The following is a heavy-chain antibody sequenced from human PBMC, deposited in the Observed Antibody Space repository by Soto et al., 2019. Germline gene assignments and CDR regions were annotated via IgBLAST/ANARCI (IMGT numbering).Heavy chain of an antibody. CDR3: AREDSYYYGSGSESGFDP. J-gene: IGHJ5*02. CDR1: GYTFTSYG. Sequence: QVQLVQSGAEVKKPGASVKVSCKASGYTFTSYGISWVRQAPGQGLEWMGWISAYDGNTNYAQKLQGRVTMTTDTSTSTAYMELRSLRSDDTAVYYCAREDSYYYGSGSESGFDPWGQGTLVTVSS. V-gene: IGHV1-18*04. D-gene: IGHD3-10*01. CDR2: ISAYDGNT.